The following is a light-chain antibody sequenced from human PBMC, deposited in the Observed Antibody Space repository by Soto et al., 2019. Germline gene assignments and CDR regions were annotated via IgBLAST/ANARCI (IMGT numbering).Light chain of an antibody. CDR2: RAS. V-gene: IGKV1-5*03. CDR3: QQYNSV. CDR1: QRISDW. Sequence: DIQMPQSPYTLSASIGERVTITCRASQRISDWLAWFQQKPGKDPKLLIYRASTLESWVPSRFSGSGAGTDVTLTISILQPDHFATYYCQQYNSVFGQGTKLEMK. J-gene: IGKJ2*01.